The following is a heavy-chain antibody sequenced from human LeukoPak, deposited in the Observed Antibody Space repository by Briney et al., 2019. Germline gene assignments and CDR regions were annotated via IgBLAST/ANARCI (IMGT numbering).Heavy chain of an antibody. CDR3: ASQFSASDEYFDY. V-gene: IGHV3-30-3*01. Sequence: GGSLRLSCTASGFTFSNFWMGWVRQAPGKGLEWVAVISYDGSSKYYADSVKGRFTISRDNSKNTLYLQMNSLRAEDTAVYYCASQFSASDEYFDYWGQGTLVTVSS. CDR1: GFTFSNFW. CDR2: ISYDGSSK. J-gene: IGHJ4*02. D-gene: IGHD5-12*01.